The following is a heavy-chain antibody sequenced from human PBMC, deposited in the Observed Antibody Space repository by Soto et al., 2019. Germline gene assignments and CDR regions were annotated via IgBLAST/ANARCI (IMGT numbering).Heavy chain of an antibody. CDR3: ARVYCSGGGCYSIDS. CDR2: INPSGGST. J-gene: IGHJ4*02. CDR1: GYTFTSYY. V-gene: IGHV1-46*03. D-gene: IGHD2-15*01. Sequence: QVQLVQSGAEVKKPGASVKVSCKASGYTFTSYYMHWVRQAPGQGLEWMGIINPSGGSTSAQKFQGRVTMXXDXSXXTVYMELSSRRSEDTAVYYCARVYCSGGGCYSIDSWGQGTLVTVSS.